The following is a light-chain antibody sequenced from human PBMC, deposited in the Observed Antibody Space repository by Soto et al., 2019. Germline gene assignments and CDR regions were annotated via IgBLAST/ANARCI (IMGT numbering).Light chain of an antibody. J-gene: IGKJ3*01. CDR2: DAS. CDR3: EQYGSAPFT. V-gene: IGKV3-20*01. CDR1: QSVASSH. Sequence: EIVLTQSPGTLSLSPGERATLSCRASQSVASSHLAWYRQKPGQTPSLLIYDASSSATGIPDRISGSGSGTYFTLTISSLEPADFAVYYCEQYGSAPFTFGPGTKVDIK.